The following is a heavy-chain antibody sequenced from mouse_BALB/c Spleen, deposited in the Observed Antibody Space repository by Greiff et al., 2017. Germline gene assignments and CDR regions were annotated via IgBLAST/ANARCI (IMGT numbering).Heavy chain of an antibody. V-gene: IGHV5-17*02. D-gene: IGHD1-1*01. Sequence: EVKVVESGGGLVQPGGSLKLSCAASGFTFSSFGMHWVRQAPEKGLEWVAYISSGSSTIYYADTVKGRFTISRDNPKNTLFLQMTSLRSEDTAMYYCARSPHYYGSSTGAMDYWGQGTSVTVSS. CDR2: ISSGSSTI. CDR1: GFTFSSFG. CDR3: ARSPHYYGSSTGAMDY. J-gene: IGHJ4*01.